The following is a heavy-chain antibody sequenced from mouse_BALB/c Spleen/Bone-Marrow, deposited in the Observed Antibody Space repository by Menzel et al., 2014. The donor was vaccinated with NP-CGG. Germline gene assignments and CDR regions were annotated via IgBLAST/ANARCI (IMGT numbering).Heavy chain of an antibody. CDR1: GYTFTSYV. D-gene: IGHD2-1*01. J-gene: IGHJ1*01. CDR3: ARSRDGNDWYFDV. CDR2: INPYNDDT. V-gene: IGHV1-14*01. Sequence: VQLQQSGPELVKPGASVKMSCKASGYTFTSYVMHWVKQKPGLGLEWIGYINPYNDDTEYNEKFKGKATLTSDKSSSTAYMEIRSPTSEDSAVFEGARSRDGNDWYFDVWGEGTTVTVSS.